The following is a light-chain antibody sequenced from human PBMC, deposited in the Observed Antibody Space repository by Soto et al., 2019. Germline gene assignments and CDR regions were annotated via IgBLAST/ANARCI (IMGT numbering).Light chain of an antibody. J-gene: IGKJ2*01. Sequence: EIVMTQSPATLSVSPGERATLSCRASQSVSSNLAWHQQKPGQAPRLLIYGASTRATGIPARFSGSGSGTEFTLTISSLQSEDFAVYYCQQYNNWPHTFGQGTKLEIK. CDR1: QSVSSN. V-gene: IGKV3-15*01. CDR2: GAS. CDR3: QQYNNWPHT.